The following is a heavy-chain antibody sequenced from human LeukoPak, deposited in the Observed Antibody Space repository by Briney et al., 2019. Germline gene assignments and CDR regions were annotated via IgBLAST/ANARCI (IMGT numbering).Heavy chain of an antibody. V-gene: IGHV4-59*01. Sequence: PSEPLSLTCTVSGASTSHFYWNWIRQPPGKGLEWIGYMHNSGSSKHSPSLKSRVTISIDTSKNQFSLQLTSVTAADTAMYFCARSAEWLRNAFDIWGQGTMVSVSS. J-gene: IGHJ3*02. CDR1: GASTSHFY. D-gene: IGHD5-12*01. CDR3: ARSAEWLRNAFDI. CDR2: MHNSGSS.